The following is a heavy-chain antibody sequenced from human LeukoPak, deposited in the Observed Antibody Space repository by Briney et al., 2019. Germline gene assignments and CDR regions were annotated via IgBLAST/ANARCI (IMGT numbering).Heavy chain of an antibody. CDR3: ARAARPFSDSRCFDY. CDR1: GDSVSGNSAA. CDR2: TYYRSKWYN. V-gene: IGHV6-1*01. D-gene: IGHD3-22*01. J-gene: IGHJ4*02. Sequence: SQTLSLTCAISGDSVSGNSAAWNWIRQSPSRGLEWLGRTYYRSKWYNDYAVSVKSRITINPDTSKNQFALQLNSVTPEDTAVYYCARAARPFSDSRCFDYWGQGTLVTVSS.